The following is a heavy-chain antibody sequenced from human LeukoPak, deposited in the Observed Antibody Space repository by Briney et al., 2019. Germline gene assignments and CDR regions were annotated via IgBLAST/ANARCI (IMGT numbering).Heavy chain of an antibody. V-gene: IGHV3-23*01. J-gene: IGHJ4*02. Sequence: GGSLRLSCAASGFTFSTYAMSWVRQAPGKGLEWVSTNDGSGVSTSYADSVTGRFTISRDNSKNTLYLQMNSLRAEDTALYYCAKDYVSGSYYPPPIFFDYWGQGTLVTVSS. CDR1: GFTFSTYA. CDR2: NDGSGVST. CDR3: AKDYVSGSYYPPPIFFDY. D-gene: IGHD1-26*01.